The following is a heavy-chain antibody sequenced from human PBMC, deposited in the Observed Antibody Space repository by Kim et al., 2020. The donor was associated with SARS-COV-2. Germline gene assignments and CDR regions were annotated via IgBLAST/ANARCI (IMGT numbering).Heavy chain of an antibody. CDR1: GFTFSSYA. V-gene: IGHV3-64D*06. J-gene: IGHJ6*02. CDR2: ISSNGGST. D-gene: IGHD5-12*01. Sequence: GGSLRLSCSASGFTFSSYAMHWVRQAPGKGLEYVSAISSNGGSTYYADSVKGRFTISRDNSKNTLYLQMSSLRAEDTAVYYCVKGERGYSGYRYQNYYYYGMDVWGQGTTVTVSS. CDR3: VKGERGYSGYRYQNYYYYGMDV.